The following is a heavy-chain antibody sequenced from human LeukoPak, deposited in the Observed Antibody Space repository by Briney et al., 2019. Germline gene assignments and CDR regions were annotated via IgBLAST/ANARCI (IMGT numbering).Heavy chain of an antibody. D-gene: IGHD3-16*01. CDR1: GGSISSSNG. CDR2: FYHTGST. Sequence: SETLSLTCTVSGLSGGSISSSNGWSWVRQPPEKGLEWIGDFYHTGSTNYNASLKSRVTITVDTSKNQFSLKLSSVTAADTAVYYCARDLVRHGGVGDYWGQGTLVTVSS. J-gene: IGHJ4*02. V-gene: IGHV4-4*02. CDR3: ARDLVRHGGVGDY.